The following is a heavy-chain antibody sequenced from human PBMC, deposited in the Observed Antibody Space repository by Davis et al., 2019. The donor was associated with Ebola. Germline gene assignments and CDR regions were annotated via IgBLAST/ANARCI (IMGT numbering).Heavy chain of an antibody. V-gene: IGHV6-1*01. D-gene: IGHD5-18*01. CDR3: TRGWLRGGMDV. CDR2: TYFASKWYN. CDR1: GASVSSNSVA. Sequence: LRLSCAISGASVSSNSVAWNWIRQSPSRGLERLGRTYFASKWYNDYAVSVKSRITINPDTSKNQFSLQLNSVTPEDTALYYCTRGWLRGGMDVWGEGTTVTVSS. J-gene: IGHJ6*04.